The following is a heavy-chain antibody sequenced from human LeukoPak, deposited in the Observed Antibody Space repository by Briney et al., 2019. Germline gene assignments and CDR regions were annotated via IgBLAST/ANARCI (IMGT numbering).Heavy chain of an antibody. Sequence: GGSLRLSCATSGFTFSSYAMSWVRQAPGKGLEWVSTVSGGGGSTWYPDSVKGRFTISRDNSKNTLYLQMNRLRAEDTAVYYCATYVRGDFDYWGQGTLVTVSS. V-gene: IGHV3-23*01. CDR1: GFTFSSYA. CDR2: VSGGGGST. CDR3: ATYVRGDFDY. J-gene: IGHJ4*02. D-gene: IGHD3-10*02.